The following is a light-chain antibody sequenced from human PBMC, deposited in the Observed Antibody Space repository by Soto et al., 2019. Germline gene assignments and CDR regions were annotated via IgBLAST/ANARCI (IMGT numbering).Light chain of an antibody. Sequence: QSVLTQPASVSGSPGQSISISCTGTSSDVGGYNYVSWYQQHPGKAPKLMIYDVSNRPSGVSDRFSGSKSGNTASLTISGLQADDETHYYCSSYTITSTLVFGRGTKRTVL. CDR3: SSYTITSTLV. V-gene: IGLV2-14*01. CDR1: SSDVGGYNY. CDR2: DVS. J-gene: IGLJ2*01.